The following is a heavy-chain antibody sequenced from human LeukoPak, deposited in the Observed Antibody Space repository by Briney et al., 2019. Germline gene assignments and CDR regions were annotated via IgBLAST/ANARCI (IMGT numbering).Heavy chain of an antibody. J-gene: IGHJ5*02. CDR1: GGSISSSSYY. CDR3: AAAYSSSWYNWFDP. CDR2: IYYSGST. V-gene: IGHV4-39*01. Sequence: WETLSLTCTVSGGSISSSSYYWGWIRQPPGKGLEWIGSIYYSGSTYYNPSLKSRVTISVDTSKNQFSLKLSSVTAADTAVYYCAAAYSSSWYNWFDPWGQGSLVTVSS. D-gene: IGHD6-13*01.